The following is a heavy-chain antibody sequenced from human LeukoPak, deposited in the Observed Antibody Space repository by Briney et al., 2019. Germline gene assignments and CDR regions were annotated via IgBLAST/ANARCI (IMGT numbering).Heavy chain of an antibody. V-gene: IGHV3-23*01. Sequence: GGSLRLSCAASGFTFSSYAMSWVRQAPGKGLEWVSAISGSGGSTYYADSVKGRFTISRDNSKNTLYLQMNSLRAEDTAVYYCAKGSTKAYCSGGSCYRSIDYYRDVWGKGTTVTVS. CDR1: GFTFSSYA. CDR3: AKGSTKAYCSGGSCYRSIDYYRDV. J-gene: IGHJ6*03. CDR2: ISGSGGST. D-gene: IGHD2-15*01.